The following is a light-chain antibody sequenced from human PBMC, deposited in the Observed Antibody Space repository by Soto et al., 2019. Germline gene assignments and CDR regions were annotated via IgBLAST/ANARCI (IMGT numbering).Light chain of an antibody. CDR1: QSIGNW. Sequence: DIQMTQSPSTLSASVGDRVTIACRASQSIGNWLAWYQQKPGKAPKLLIYKASSLESGVPSRYSGSGSGTECTLTISSLQPDDFATYYCQQCKDYWTFGQGTKVDIK. J-gene: IGKJ1*01. CDR3: QQCKDYWT. CDR2: KAS. V-gene: IGKV1-5*03.